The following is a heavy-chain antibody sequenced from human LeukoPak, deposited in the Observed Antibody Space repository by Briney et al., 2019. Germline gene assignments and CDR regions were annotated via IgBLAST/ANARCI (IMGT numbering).Heavy chain of an antibody. CDR2: IYYSGST. Sequence: SETLSLTCTVSGGSISSYYWSWIRQPPGKGLEWIGDIYYSGSTKYNPSLKSRVTISVDTSKNQFSLKVRSVTAADTAVYYCARDDYGANQFANWGQGTLVTVSS. V-gene: IGHV4-59*01. D-gene: IGHD4-23*01. J-gene: IGHJ4*02. CDR3: ARDDYGANQFAN. CDR1: GGSISSYY.